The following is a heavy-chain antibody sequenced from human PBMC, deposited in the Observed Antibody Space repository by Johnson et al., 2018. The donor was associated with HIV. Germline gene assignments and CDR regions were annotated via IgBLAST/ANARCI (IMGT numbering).Heavy chain of an antibody. CDR2: ISYDGSNK. D-gene: IGHD5-24*01. CDR3: ARACRDGYTCDVYDI. V-gene: IGHV3-30*04. J-gene: IGHJ3*02. CDR1: GFTFNSYA. Sequence: SLRLSCAASGFTFNSYAMHWVRQAPGKGLEWVAIISYDGSNKYYADSVKGRFTISRDNSKNTVYLQMSSLRAEDTAVYHCARACRDGYTCDVYDIWGQGTMVTVSS.